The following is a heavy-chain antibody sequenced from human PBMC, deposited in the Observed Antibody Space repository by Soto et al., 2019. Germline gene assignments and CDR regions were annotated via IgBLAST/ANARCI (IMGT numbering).Heavy chain of an antibody. CDR2: ISAYNGNT. D-gene: IGHD6-6*01. CDR1: GYTFTNYG. V-gene: IGHV1-18*01. Sequence: QVQLVQSGAEVKKPWASVKVSCKASGYTFTNYGINWVRQAPGQGLEWMGWISAYNGNTNYAQKLQGRLTLATDTSTSTTYMELRSLTSDDTAVYFCARDGRQFVPNSDTLDIWGQGTVVTVSS. J-gene: IGHJ3*02. CDR3: ARDGRQFVPNSDTLDI.